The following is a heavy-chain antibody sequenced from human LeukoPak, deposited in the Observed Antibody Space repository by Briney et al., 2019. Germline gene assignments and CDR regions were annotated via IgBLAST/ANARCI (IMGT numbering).Heavy chain of an antibody. CDR3: ARVPLRFLEPFDN. Sequence: PSETLSLTCAVYGGSFKDNYWSWIRQPPGKGLEWIGEINHSGTTNYNPSLKSRVTMSLDTSKNQLSLKLNSVTAADTAVYYCARVPLRFLEPFDNWGRGTLVTVSS. CDR2: INHSGTT. V-gene: IGHV4-34*01. D-gene: IGHD3-3*01. CDR1: GGSFKDNY. J-gene: IGHJ4*02.